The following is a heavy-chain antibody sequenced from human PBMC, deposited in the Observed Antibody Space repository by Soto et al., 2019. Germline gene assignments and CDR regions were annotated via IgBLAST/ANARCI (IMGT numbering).Heavy chain of an antibody. CDR2: ISGSGGST. D-gene: IGHD6-19*01. Sequence: PGGSLRLSCAASGFTISSYAMSWVRQAPGKGLEWVSAISGSGGSTYYADSVKGRFTISRDNSKNTLYLQMNSLRAEDTAVYYCAKDGRGWYDAFDIWGQGTMVTVSS. V-gene: IGHV3-23*01. J-gene: IGHJ3*02. CDR3: AKDGRGWYDAFDI. CDR1: GFTISSYA.